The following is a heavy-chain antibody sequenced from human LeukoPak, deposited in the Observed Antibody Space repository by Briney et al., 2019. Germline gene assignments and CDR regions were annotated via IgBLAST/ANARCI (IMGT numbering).Heavy chain of an antibody. J-gene: IGHJ6*03. CDR3: ARLGYYDILTGGYYYYMDV. CDR2: INPNSGGT. D-gene: IGHD3-9*01. V-gene: IGHV1-2*02. Sequence: ASVKVSCKASGYTFTGYYMHWVRQAPGQGLEWMGWINPNSGGTNYAQKFQGRVTMTRDTSISTAYMELSRLRSDDTAVYYCARLGYYDILTGGYYYYMDVWGKGTTVTVSS. CDR1: GYTFTGYY.